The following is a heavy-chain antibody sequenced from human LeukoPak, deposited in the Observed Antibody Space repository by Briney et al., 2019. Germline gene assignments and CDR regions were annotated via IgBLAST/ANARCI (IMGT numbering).Heavy chain of an antibody. J-gene: IGHJ4*02. CDR3: STEIIGLMYSGSHHYYFDY. CDR2: IYYSGST. CDR1: GVSISSYY. V-gene: IGHV4-59*03. D-gene: IGHD1-26*01. Sequence: PSETLSLTCTVSGVSISSYYWNWIRQPPGKGLEWIGYIYYSGSTNYNPSLKSRVTISVDTSKNQLSLKLSSVTAGKTRTRSFSTEIIGLMYSGSHHYYFDYWGQGTLVSVSS.